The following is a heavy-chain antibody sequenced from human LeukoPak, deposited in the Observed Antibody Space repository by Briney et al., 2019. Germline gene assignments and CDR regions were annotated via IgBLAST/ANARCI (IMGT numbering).Heavy chain of an antibody. Sequence: ASVKVSCKASGYTFSIYGFSWVRQAPGQGLEWMGWISVYNGNTNYAQKFQGRVTMTTDTSTSTAHMELRSLRSDDTAVYYCARGYSSGWYAYWGQGTLVTVSS. J-gene: IGHJ4*02. CDR1: GYTFSIYG. V-gene: IGHV1-18*01. CDR3: ARGYSSGWYAY. D-gene: IGHD6-19*01. CDR2: ISVYNGNT.